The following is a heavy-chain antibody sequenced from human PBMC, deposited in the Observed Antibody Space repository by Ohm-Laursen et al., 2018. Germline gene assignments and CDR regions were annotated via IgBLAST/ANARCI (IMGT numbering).Heavy chain of an antibody. J-gene: IGHJ1*01. CDR1: GGSISSGGYY. CDR3: ARDRKYFQH. CDR2: IYYSGST. V-gene: IGHV4-31*01. Sequence: TLSLTCTVSGGSISSGGYYWSWIRQHPGKGLEWIGYIYYSGSTYYNPSLKSLVTISVDTSKNQFSLNLSSVTAADTAMYYCARDRKYFQHWGQGTLVTVSS.